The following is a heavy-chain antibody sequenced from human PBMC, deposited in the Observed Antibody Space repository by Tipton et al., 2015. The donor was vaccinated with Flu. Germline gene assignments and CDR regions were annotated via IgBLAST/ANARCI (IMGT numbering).Heavy chain of an antibody. V-gene: IGHV3-13*01. CDR3: ARGPLPDSNLHNGMDV. J-gene: IGHJ6*02. Sequence: GSLRLSCQASGFTFSSYDMHWVRQGTGKGLEWVSGIGTAGDTYYADSVKGRFTISRENAKNLMYLQMKSLRAGDTAVYYCARGPLPDSNLHNGMDVWGQGTSVTVFS. CDR2: IGTAGDT. D-gene: IGHD2-8*01. CDR1: GFTFSSYD.